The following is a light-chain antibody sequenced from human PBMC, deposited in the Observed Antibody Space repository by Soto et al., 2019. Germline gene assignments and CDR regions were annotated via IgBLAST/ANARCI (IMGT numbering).Light chain of an antibody. Sequence: QPVLTQSPSASASLGASVKLTCTLSSGHSSYAIAWHQQQPEKGPRYLMKLNSDGSHNKGDGIPDRFSGSSSGAERYLTISSLQSEDEADYYCQTWGTGFSVVFGGGTQLTVL. CDR2: LNSDGSH. J-gene: IGLJ2*01. CDR1: SGHSSYA. CDR3: QTWGTGFSVV. V-gene: IGLV4-69*01.